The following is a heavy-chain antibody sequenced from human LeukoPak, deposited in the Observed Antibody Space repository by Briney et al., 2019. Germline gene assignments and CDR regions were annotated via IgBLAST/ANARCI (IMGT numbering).Heavy chain of an antibody. CDR1: GFTFSSYS. J-gene: IGHJ4*02. CDR2: VSSSSSTI. D-gene: IGHD5-12*01. CDR3: ARGPSGYHNT. Sequence: GGSLRLSCAASGFTFSSYSMNWVRQAPGKGLEWVSYVSSSSSTIYYADSVKGRFTISRDNFKNTLYLQMNSLRAEDTAVYYCARGPSGYHNTGGQGTLVTVSS. V-gene: IGHV3-48*01.